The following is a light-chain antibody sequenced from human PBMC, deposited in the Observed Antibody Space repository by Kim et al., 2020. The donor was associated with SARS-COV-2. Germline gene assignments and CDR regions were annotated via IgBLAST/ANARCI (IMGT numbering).Light chain of an antibody. J-gene: IGLJ3*02. CDR1: SLRSYY. CDR3: NSRDSSGNRPG. Sequence: ALGQTVRITCQGDSLRSYYASWYQQKPGQAPVLVIYGKNNRPSGIPDRFSGSSSGNTASLTITGAQAEDEADYYCNSRDSSGNRPGFGGGTKLTVL. V-gene: IGLV3-19*01. CDR2: GKN.